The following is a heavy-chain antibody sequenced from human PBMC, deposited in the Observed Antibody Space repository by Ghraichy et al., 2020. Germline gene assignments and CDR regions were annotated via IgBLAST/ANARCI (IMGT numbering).Heavy chain of an antibody. CDR3: AKAMHDILVLSPGLQRIAEKDAFYI. Sequence: GESLNISCAASGFTFSSYGMHWVRQAPGEGLEWLAVISYDGTNTYYEDSVKGRFTISRDNSKNTLYLQMNSLRAEDTAVYYCAKAMHDILVLSPGLQRIAEKDAFYILGQGKMVTGSS. J-gene: IGHJ3*02. CDR2: ISYDGTNT. CDR1: GFTFSSYG. D-gene: IGHD2-2*01. V-gene: IGHV3-30*18.